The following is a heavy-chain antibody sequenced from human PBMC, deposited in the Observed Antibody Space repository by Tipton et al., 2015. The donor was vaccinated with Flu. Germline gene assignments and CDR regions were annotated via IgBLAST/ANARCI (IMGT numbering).Heavy chain of an antibody. CDR1: GDSINNYD. CDR3: ARDVITVAGTRFDP. CDR2: LYTSGST. D-gene: IGHD6-19*01. V-gene: IGHV4-59*01. Sequence: TLSLTCTVSGDSINNYDWSWVRQSPGKALECIGYLYTSGSTDYNPSLKGRVTISVDTSKNQFFPKLNSLTPADTGVYYCARDVITVAGTRFDPWGQGTLVTVSS. J-gene: IGHJ5*02.